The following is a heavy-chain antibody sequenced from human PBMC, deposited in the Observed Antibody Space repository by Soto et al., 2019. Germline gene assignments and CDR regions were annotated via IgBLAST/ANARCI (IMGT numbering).Heavy chain of an antibody. V-gene: IGHV4-30-4*01. CDR1: GGSISTYHYH. D-gene: IGHD2-21*02. CDR2: IHYSGSI. J-gene: IGHJ6*02. Sequence: TLSLTCTVTGGSISTYHYHWTWIRQAPGKGLEWIGYIHYSGSIQFNPSLQSRVSMSVDTSKNLFSLRLSSLTAADTAVYFCAREDDGGDRDYYGLDVWGQGTTVTVSS. CDR3: AREDDGGDRDYYGLDV.